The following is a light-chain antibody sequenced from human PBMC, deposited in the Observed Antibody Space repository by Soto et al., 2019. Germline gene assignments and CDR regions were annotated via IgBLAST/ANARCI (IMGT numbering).Light chain of an antibody. CDR1: SSTIGAGFD. V-gene: IGLV1-40*01. J-gene: IGLJ2*01. Sequence: QSVLTQPPSVSGAPGQRVTISCTGSSSTIGAGFDVHWYQQLPGTAPKLLIYGDTNRPSRVPDRFSGSKSGTSASLVITGLQAEDEADYYCQSYDTALSVYVVFGGGTKLTVL. CDR2: GDT. CDR3: QSYDTALSVYVV.